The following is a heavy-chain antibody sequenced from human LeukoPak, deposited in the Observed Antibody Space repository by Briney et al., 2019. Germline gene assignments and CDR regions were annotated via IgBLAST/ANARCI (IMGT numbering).Heavy chain of an antibody. CDR3: TRLLPSSHHFFDS. Sequence: GGSLRLSCAVSGFTVSNDYMSWVRQAPGKGLEWVSVIYGGGDTYYADSVRGRFTISRDNFENTLFLQMDSLRAEDTAVYYCTRLLPSSHHFFDSWGQGTLVTVSS. J-gene: IGHJ4*02. V-gene: IGHV3-53*01. CDR1: GFTVSNDY. CDR2: IYGGGDT. D-gene: IGHD6-6*01.